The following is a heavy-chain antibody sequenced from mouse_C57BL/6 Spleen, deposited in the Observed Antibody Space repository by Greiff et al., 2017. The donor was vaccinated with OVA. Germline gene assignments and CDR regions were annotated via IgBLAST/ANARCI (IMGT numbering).Heavy chain of an antibody. D-gene: IGHD3-1*01. V-gene: IGHV6-3*01. Sequence: DVKLVESGGGLVQPGGSMKLSCVASGFTFSNYWMNWVRQSPEKGLEWVAQIRLKSDNYATHYAESVKGRFTISRDDSKSSVYLQMNNLRAEDTGIYYCTAGWAWFAYWGQGTLVTVSA. CDR3: TAGWAWFAY. CDR1: GFTFSNYW. J-gene: IGHJ3*01. CDR2: IRLKSDNYAT.